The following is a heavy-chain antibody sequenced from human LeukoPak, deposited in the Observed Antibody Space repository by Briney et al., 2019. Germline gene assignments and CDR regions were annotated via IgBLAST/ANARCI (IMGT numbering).Heavy chain of an antibody. CDR1: GLTFDDYA. CDR3: ARGEYAFDI. J-gene: IGHJ3*02. V-gene: IGHV3-9*01. D-gene: IGHD3-10*01. CDR2: ISWNSGSI. Sequence: GGSLRLSCAASGLTFDDYAMHWVRQAPGKGLEWVSGISWNSGSIGYADSVKGRFTISRDNAKNSLYLQMNSLRAEDTALYYCARGEYAFDIWGQGTMVTVSS.